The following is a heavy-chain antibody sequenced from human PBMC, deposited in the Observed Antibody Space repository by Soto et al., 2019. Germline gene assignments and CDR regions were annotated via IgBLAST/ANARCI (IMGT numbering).Heavy chain of an antibody. CDR2: INHSGST. V-gene: IGHV4-34*01. CDR1: GGSFSGYY. D-gene: IGHD2-2*01. Sequence: SETLSLTCAVYGGSFSGYYWSWIRQPPGKGLEWIGEINHSGSTNYNPSLKSRVTISVDTSKNQFSLKLSSVTAADTAVYYCARYGIVVVPAATANAFDIWGQGTMVTVSS. J-gene: IGHJ3*02. CDR3: ARYGIVVVPAATANAFDI.